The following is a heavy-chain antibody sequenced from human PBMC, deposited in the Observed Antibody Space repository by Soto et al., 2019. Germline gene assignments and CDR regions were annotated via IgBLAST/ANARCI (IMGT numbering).Heavy chain of an antibody. CDR3: TKNSAYALDY. CDR1: RYSINNNNL. D-gene: IGHD5-12*01. Sequence: SETLSLTCDVSRYSINNNNLWSWVRQPPGGGLEWIGELHHGGSTNYNPSLESRATFSVDISKNQFFLKLSSVTAADTAVYYCTKNSAYALDYWGQGTLVTVSS. CDR2: LHHGGST. V-gene: IGHV4-4*02. J-gene: IGHJ4*02.